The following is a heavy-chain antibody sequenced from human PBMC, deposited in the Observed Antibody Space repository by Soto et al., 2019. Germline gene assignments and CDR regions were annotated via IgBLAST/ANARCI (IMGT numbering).Heavy chain of an antibody. CDR3: ARDPLPADIPRLSLGAFDI. V-gene: IGHV1-69*04. CDR1: AGTFTSYT. D-gene: IGHD3-9*01. J-gene: IGHJ3*02. CDR2: IIPIHGIA. Sequence: SVKVSCKASAGTFTSYTISLVRQAPGQIHKCMGRIIPIHGIANYAQKFQDRVTITTDKSTGTAYMELSSLISDAPAAHHWARDPLPADIPRLSLGAFDIWGQGTRV.